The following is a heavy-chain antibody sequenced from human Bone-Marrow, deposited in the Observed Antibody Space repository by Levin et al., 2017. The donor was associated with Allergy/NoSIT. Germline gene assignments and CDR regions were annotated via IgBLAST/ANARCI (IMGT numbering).Heavy chain of an antibody. J-gene: IGHJ4*02. CDR1: GFTFSSYG. D-gene: IGHD1-26*01. CDR3: AKNLVGATIPGD. V-gene: IGHV3-30*18. Sequence: GGSLRLSCAASGFTFSSYGMHWVRQAPGKGLEWVAVISYDGSNKYYADSVKGRFTISRDNSKNTLYLQMNSLRAEDTAVYYCAKNLVGATIPGDWGQGTLVTVSS. CDR2: ISYDGSNK.